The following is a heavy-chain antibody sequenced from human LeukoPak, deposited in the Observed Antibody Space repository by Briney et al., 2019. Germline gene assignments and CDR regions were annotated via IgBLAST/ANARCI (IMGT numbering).Heavy chain of an antibody. CDR3: AREDGDGSSSYVDAFDI. J-gene: IGHJ3*02. Sequence: GGSLRLSCAASGFTFSSYSMNWVRQAPGKGLEWVSSISTSSSYIYYADSVKGRFTISRDNAKNSLYLQMNSLRAEDTAVYYCAREDGDGSSSYVDAFDIWGQGTMVTVSS. CDR1: GFTFSSYS. CDR2: ISTSSSYI. D-gene: IGHD6-13*01. V-gene: IGHV3-21*01.